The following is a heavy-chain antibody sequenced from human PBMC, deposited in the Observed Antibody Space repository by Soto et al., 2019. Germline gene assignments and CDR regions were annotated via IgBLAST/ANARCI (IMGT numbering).Heavy chain of an antibody. V-gene: IGHV4-39*01. CDR2: IYYSGST. J-gene: IGHJ4*02. D-gene: IGHD3-22*01. CDR1: GGSISSSSCY. Sequence: SETLSLTCTVSGGSISSSSCYWGWIRQPPGKGLEWIGSIYYSGSTYYNPSLKGRVTISVDTSKNQFSLKLSSVTAADTAVYYGARLRDSSGYSVDYWGQGTLVTVSS. CDR3: ARLRDSSGYSVDY.